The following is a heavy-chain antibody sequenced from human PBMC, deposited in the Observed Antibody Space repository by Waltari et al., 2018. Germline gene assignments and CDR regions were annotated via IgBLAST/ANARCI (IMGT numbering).Heavy chain of an antibody. D-gene: IGHD6-19*01. CDR2: ARNRAKSYTT. J-gene: IGHJ6*02. V-gene: IGHV3-72*01. CDR1: GFTFSDHY. CDR3: ARGASAWSVDNYYYGLDV. Sequence: EVQLVESGGGLVQPGGSLRLSCAASGFTFSDHYMDWVRQAPGKGLEWVGRARNRAKSYTTEYAASVKGRFTISRDDSKNSLFLQMNSLKTEDTAVYHCARGASAWSVDNYYYGLDVWGQGTTVTVSS.